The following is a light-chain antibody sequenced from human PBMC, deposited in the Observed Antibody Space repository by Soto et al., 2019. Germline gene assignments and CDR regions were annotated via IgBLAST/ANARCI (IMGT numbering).Light chain of an antibody. Sequence: DIPLTQSPSTLSASVGDRVTITCRASQSIGNWLAWYQQKPGKAPNLLIYKASNLQSGVPSRFSGSGSGTEFTLTISSLQPDDFATYYCQQYDDYVWAFGQGTKVEIK. V-gene: IGKV1-5*03. J-gene: IGKJ1*01. CDR3: QQYDDYVWA. CDR2: KAS. CDR1: QSIGNW.